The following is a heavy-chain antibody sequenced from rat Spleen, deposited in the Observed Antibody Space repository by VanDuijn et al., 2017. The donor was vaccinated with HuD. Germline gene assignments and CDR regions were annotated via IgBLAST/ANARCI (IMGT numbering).Heavy chain of an antibody. J-gene: IGHJ2*01. CDR2: MRYNGDT. D-gene: IGHD1-3*01. V-gene: IGHV2-63*01. Sequence: QVQLKESGPGLVQPSQTLSLTCTVPGLSLPSYNVHWVRHPPGKGLERMGRMRYNGDTSYNSALKSRLSISRDTSKNQVFLKMNSLQTDDTGTYYGTRGGYGSYGDYWGQGVMVTVSS. CDR3: TRGGYGSYGDY. CDR1: GLSLPSYN.